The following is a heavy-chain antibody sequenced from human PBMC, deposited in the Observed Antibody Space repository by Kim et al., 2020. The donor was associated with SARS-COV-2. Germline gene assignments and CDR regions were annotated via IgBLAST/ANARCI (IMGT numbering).Heavy chain of an antibody. CDR1: GFTFSSYA. J-gene: IGHJ4*02. CDR3: AKAPGTEYYFDY. Sequence: GGSLRLSCAASGFTFSSYAMSWVRQAPGKGLEWVSVIYSGGSSTYYADSVKGRFTISRDNSKNTLYLQMNSLRAEDTAVYYCAKAPGTEYYFDYWGQGTLVTVSS. D-gene: IGHD3-10*01. V-gene: IGHV3-23*03. CDR2: IYSGGSST.